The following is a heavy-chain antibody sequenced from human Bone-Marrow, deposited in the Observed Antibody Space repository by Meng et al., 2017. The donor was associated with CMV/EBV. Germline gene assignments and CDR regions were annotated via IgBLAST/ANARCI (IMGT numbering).Heavy chain of an antibody. CDR1: GFTFGDYA. D-gene: IGHD3-3*01. J-gene: IGHJ4*02. V-gene: IGHV3-49*04. CDR3: TRDKDFWSGFDY. CDR2: IRSKAYGGTT. Sequence: LKISCTASGFTFGDYAMSWVRQAPGKGLEWVGFIRSKAYGGTTEYAASVKGRFTISRDDSKSIAYLQMNSLKTEDTAVYYCTRDKDFWSGFDYWGQGTLVTVSS.